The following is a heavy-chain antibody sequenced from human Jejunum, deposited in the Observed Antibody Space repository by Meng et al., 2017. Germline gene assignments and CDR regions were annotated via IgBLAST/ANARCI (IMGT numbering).Heavy chain of an antibody. D-gene: IGHD3-10*02. CDR2: VYHSGST. V-gene: IGHV4-4*02. J-gene: IGHJ2*01. Sequence: QVQLQASGPGLVKPSETRSLTCAVSGGSIESNNWWTWIRQPPGQGLEWIGEVYHSGSTHYNPSLQSRVTISIDNSKNRFSLSLNSVTAADTAIYYCARADYVRYFDLWGRGTLVTVSS. CDR1: GGSIESNNW. CDR3: ARADYVRYFDL.